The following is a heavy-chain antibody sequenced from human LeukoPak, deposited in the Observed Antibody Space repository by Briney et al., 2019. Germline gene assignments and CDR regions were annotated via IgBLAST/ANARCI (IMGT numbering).Heavy chain of an antibody. D-gene: IGHD6-19*01. CDR2: ISTSGSYT. J-gene: IGHJ4*02. CDR1: GYTFGSYD. Sequence: GGSLRLSCAVSGYTFGSYDLNWVRQAPGKGLEWVSSISTSGSYTYYADSVKGRFTISSDTSKDTVYLQMNSLRAEDMAVYYCTRDLSRSGWAIGYWGQGTLVTVSS. CDR3: TRDLSRSGWAIGY. V-gene: IGHV3-23*01.